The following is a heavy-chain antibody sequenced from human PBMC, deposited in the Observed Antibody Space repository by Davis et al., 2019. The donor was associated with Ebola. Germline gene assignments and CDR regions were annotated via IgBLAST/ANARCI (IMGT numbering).Heavy chain of an antibody. D-gene: IGHD3-3*01. CDR1: GYTFTSYG. CDR2: ISAYNGNT. V-gene: IGHV1-18*01. Sequence: AASVKVSCKASGYTFTSYGISWVRQAPGQGLEWMGWISAYNGNTNYAQKLQGRVTITRDTSESTAYMELSSLRSEDTAVYYCARCRERITIFGSARLYGMDVWGQGTTVTVSS. J-gene: IGHJ6*02. CDR3: ARCRERITIFGSARLYGMDV.